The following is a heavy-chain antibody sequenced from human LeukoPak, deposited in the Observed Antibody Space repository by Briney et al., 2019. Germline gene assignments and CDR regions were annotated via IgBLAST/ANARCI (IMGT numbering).Heavy chain of an antibody. J-gene: IGHJ4*02. CDR2: ISYDGSNK. D-gene: IGHD3-22*01. V-gene: IGHV3-30-3*02. CDR1: GFTFSSYA. CDR3: AKQVGNSGYYPLAY. Sequence: PGRSLRLSCAASGFTFSSYAMHWVRQAPGKGLEWVAVISYDGSNKYYADSVKGRFTITRDNSKNTLYLQMSSLRADDTAVYYCAKQVGNSGYYPLAYWGQGTLVTVSS.